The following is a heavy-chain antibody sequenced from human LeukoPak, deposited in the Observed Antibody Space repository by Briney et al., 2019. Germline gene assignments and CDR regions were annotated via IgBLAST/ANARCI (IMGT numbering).Heavy chain of an antibody. CDR3: ARAFRSYGDFDY. CDR2: ISSSSSYI. Sequence: GGSLRLSCAASGFTFTSYIMNWVRQAPGKGLEWVSSISSSSSYIYYADSVRGRFTISRDNAKNSLYLQMNSLRAEDTAVYYCARAFRSYGDFDYWGQGTLVTVSS. CDR1: GFTFTSYI. V-gene: IGHV3-21*01. J-gene: IGHJ4*02. D-gene: IGHD1-26*01.